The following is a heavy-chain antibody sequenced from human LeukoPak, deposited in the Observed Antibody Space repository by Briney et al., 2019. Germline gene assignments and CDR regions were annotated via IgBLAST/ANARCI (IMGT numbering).Heavy chain of an antibody. J-gene: IGHJ4*02. CDR3: ARDPLGSSPN. V-gene: IGHV3-48*01. CDR2: ISSSSGTI. Sequence: GGSLRLSCVGSGFIFSSYSMNWVRQAPGKGLEWISYISSSSGTIYYADSVKGRFTISRDNAKNSLYLQMNSLRAEDAAVYYCARDPLGSSPNWGQGTLVTVSS. CDR1: GFIFSSYS. D-gene: IGHD3-16*01.